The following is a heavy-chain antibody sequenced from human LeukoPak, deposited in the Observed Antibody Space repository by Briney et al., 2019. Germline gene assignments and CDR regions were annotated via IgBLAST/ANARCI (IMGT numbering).Heavy chain of an antibody. Sequence: PGGSLRLSCAASGFTFSDYWMHWVCQAPGKGLEWVSRINSDGSSISYADSVKGRFTISRDNAKNTLYLQMNSLRAEDTAVYYCARAGGSTVSHSDYWGQGTLVTVSS. D-gene: IGHD4-17*01. J-gene: IGHJ4*02. CDR2: INSDGSSI. CDR1: GFTFSDYW. V-gene: IGHV3-74*01. CDR3: ARAGGSTVSHSDY.